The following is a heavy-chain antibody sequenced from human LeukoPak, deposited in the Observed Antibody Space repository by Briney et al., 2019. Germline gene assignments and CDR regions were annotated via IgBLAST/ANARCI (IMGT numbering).Heavy chain of an antibody. V-gene: IGHV4-59*01. J-gene: IGHJ4*02. CDR2: IYYSGST. CDR3: ARSDSGYDVAYYFDY. CDR1: GGSISSYY. D-gene: IGHD5-12*01. Sequence: PSETLSLTCTVSGGSISSYYRSWIRQPPGKGLEWIGYIYYSGSTNYNPSLKSRVTISVDTSKNQFSLKLSSVTAADTAVYYCARSDSGYDVAYYFDYWGQGTLVTVSS.